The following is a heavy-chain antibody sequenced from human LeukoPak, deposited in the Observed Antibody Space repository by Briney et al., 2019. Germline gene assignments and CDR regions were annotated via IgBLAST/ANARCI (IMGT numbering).Heavy chain of an antibody. Sequence: ASVKVSCKASGYTFIDYYIHWVRQAPGQGLEWMGWINPKRGGTNYAQKFQGRVTMTRDTSISTVDMELSSLRSDDTAVYYCARAQGWERPLDYWGQGTLVTVSS. J-gene: IGHJ4*02. CDR2: INPKRGGT. CDR1: GYTFIDYY. CDR3: ARAQGWERPLDY. V-gene: IGHV1-2*02. D-gene: IGHD1-26*01.